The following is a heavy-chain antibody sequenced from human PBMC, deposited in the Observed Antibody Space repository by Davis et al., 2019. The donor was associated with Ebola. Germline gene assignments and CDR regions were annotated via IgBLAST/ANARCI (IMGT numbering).Heavy chain of an antibody. J-gene: IGHJ6*02. Sequence: GGSLRLSCAASGFTFSSYSMNWVRQAPGKGLEWVSSISSSSSYIYYADSVKGRFTISRDNAKNSLYLQMHSLRAEDTAVYYCVNREFYYYYYGMDVWGQGITVTVSS. V-gene: IGHV3-21*01. CDR1: GFTFSSYS. CDR2: ISSSSSYI. CDR3: VNREFYYYYYGMDV.